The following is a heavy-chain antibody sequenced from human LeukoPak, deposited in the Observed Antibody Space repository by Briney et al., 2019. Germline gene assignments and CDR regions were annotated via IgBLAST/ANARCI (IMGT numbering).Heavy chain of an antibody. J-gene: IGHJ4*02. D-gene: IGHD3-22*01. CDR2: INASGGDT. Sequence: GASVKVSCKASGYTFTGYYTHGVRQAPQQGLEWMGWINASGGDTKYAQKFQGRVTMTSATSISTAYMELSRLRSDDTAMYYCAREISGYSDYWGQGTLVTVSS. CDR1: GYTFTGYY. CDR3: AREISGYSDY. V-gene: IGHV1-2*02.